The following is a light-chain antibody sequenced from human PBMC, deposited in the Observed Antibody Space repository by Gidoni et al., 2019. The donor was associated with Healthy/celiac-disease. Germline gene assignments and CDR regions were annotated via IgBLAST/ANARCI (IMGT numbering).Light chain of an antibody. CDR1: QSVLYSSNNKDY. J-gene: IGKJ1*01. Sequence: DIVMTQSPASLAVSLGERATINCKSSQSVLYSSNNKDYLAWYQQKPGQPPKLSIYWASTRESGVPDRFSGSGSATDFTLTISSLQAEDVAVYYCQQYYSTPWTFGQGNKVEIK. CDR3: QQYYSTPWT. CDR2: WAS. V-gene: IGKV4-1*01.